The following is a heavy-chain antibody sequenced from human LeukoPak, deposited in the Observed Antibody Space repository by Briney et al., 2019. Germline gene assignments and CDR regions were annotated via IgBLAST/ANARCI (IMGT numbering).Heavy chain of an antibody. V-gene: IGHV1-18*01. D-gene: IGHD2-21*01. CDR2: INGYNGDT. CDR1: GHTFTNYG. J-gene: IGHJ3*02. CDR3: PTDLFRVYGDAFDT. Sequence: GASVKVSCKACGHTFTNYGISGVRQAPGQGLEWMGWINGYNGDTNYAQKLQGRVTMTTDTSTSTAYIELRSLRSDETAVYYCPTDLFRVYGDAFDTWAQGTMVTVSS.